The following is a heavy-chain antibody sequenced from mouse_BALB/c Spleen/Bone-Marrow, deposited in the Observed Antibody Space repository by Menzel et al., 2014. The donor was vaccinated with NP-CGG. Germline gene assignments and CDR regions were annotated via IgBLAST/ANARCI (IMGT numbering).Heavy chain of an antibody. Sequence: EVQLQQSGTVLTRPGASVKMSCKASGYTFTSYWMHWVKQRPGQGLEWIGAIYPGNSDTSYNQKSKGKAKLTAVTSTSTAYMELSSLTNEDSAVYYCTRLDGNLFTYWGQGTLVTVSA. V-gene: IGHV1-5*01. CDR2: IYPGNSDT. CDR1: GYTFTSYW. J-gene: IGHJ3*01. CDR3: TRLDGNLFTY. D-gene: IGHD2-1*01.